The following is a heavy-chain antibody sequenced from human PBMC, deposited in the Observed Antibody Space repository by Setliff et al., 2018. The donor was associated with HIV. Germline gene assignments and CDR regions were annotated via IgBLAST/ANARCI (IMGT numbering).Heavy chain of an antibody. CDR2: ISAYTGNT. Sequence: ASVKVSCKTSGYSVATHGLSWVRQAPGEGLEWMGWISAYTGNTNYAQKFHGRVSMTTDSSTSTGYMELTSLRSDDTAVYYCARRRRCSDDSFDFWGQGTLVTVSS. D-gene: IGHD2-15*01. V-gene: IGHV1-18*01. CDR1: GYSVATHG. J-gene: IGHJ3*01. CDR3: ARRRRCSDDSFDF.